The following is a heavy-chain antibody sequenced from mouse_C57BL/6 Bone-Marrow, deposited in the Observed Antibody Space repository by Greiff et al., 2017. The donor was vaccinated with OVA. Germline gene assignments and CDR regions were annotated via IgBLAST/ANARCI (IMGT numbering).Heavy chain of an antibody. CDR3: TADSWAWFAY. CDR1: GFNIKDDY. CDR2: IAPENGDT. Sequence: VQLQQSGAELVRPGASVKLSCTASGFNIKDDYMHWVKPRPEQGLEWIGWIAPENGDTEYASKFQGKATITADTSANTAYQPLSSLTSGDTAVYYCTADSWAWFAYWGQGTLVTVSA. J-gene: IGHJ3*01. D-gene: IGHD3-2*01. V-gene: IGHV14-4*01.